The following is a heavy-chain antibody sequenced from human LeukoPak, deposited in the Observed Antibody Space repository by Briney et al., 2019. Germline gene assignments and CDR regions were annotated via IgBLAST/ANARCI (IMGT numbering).Heavy chain of an antibody. CDR2: ISYDGSYK. D-gene: IGHD6-19*01. Sequence: PGRALRLSCAASGFTFSSYGMHWVRQAPGKGLEWMAVISYDGSYKYYVDSVKGRFTISRDNSKKTLYLQMDSLRAEDTALYYCAKGERGIAVAGLDYWGQGTLVTVCS. CDR3: AKGERGIAVAGLDY. V-gene: IGHV3-30*18. J-gene: IGHJ4*02. CDR1: GFTFSSYG.